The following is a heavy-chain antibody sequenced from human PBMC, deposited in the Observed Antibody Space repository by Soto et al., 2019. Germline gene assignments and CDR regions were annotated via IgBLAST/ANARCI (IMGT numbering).Heavy chain of an antibody. CDR2: IIPIFGTA. Sequence: QVQLVQSGAEVKKPGSSVKVSCKASVGTFSSYAISWVRQAPGQGLEWMGGIIPIFGTANYAQKFQGRVTITADESTSTAYMELSSLRSEDTAVYYCARAHQHRGYSYGWMDVWGQGTTVTVSS. D-gene: IGHD5-18*01. V-gene: IGHV1-69*12. CDR1: VGTFSSYA. CDR3: ARAHQHRGYSYGWMDV. J-gene: IGHJ6*02.